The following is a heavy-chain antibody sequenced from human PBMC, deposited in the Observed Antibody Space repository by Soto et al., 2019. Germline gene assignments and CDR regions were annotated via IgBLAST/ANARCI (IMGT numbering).Heavy chain of an antibody. CDR3: ARDLGYYESDGYFDY. J-gene: IGHJ4*02. V-gene: IGHV3-11*01. CDR1: GFTFSDNY. CDR2: ISSSGSII. Sequence: GGSLRLSCAASGFTFSDNYMSWIRQAPGKGLEWVSHISSSGSIIYYADSVKGRFTISRDNAKNSLYLQMNSLRAEDTAVYYCARDLGYYESDGYFDYWGQGALVTVSS. D-gene: IGHD3-22*01.